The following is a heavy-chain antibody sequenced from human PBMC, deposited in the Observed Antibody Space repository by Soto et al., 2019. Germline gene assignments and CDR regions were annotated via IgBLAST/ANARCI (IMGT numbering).Heavy chain of an antibody. J-gene: IGHJ4*02. CDR2: ISATGGST. CDR3: AKASSAWYDSKSYYFDD. D-gene: IGHD6-19*01. V-gene: IGHV3-23*01. CDR1: GFSFSDYA. Sequence: EVQLLDSGGGLVQPGGSLRLSCAASGFSFSDYAMNWVRQAPGKGLEWVSGISATGGSTFYADFVKGRFTISRDNSKNTLYLHLTSLRDEDTARYYCAKASSAWYDSKSYYFDDWGPGTLVTVSS.